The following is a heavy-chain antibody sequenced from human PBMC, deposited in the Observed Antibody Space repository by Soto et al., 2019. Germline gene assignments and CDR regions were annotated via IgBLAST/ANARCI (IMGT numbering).Heavy chain of an antibody. CDR2: ISSYNGDT. CDR1: GYTFTRSG. J-gene: IGHJ6*02. Sequence: QVKRVQSGAEVKKPGASVKVSCKASGYTFTRSGISWVRQAPGQGPEWMGWISSYNGDTNYAQTFQGRVTMTTDTSTSTAYMELRSLRSDDTAVYYCAREGVAPYYYYGMDVWGQGTPVTVSS. V-gene: IGHV1-18*01. D-gene: IGHD5-12*01. CDR3: AREGVAPYYYYGMDV.